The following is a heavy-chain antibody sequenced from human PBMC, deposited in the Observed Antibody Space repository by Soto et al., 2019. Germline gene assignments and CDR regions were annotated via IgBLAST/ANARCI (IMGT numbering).Heavy chain of an antibody. J-gene: IGHJ4*02. D-gene: IGHD3-9*01. CDR3: ARESILTGYLRAYFDY. CDR2: INPNSGGT. V-gene: IGHV1-2*04. Sequence: ASVKVSCKASGYTFTGYYMHWVRQAPGQELEWMGWINPNSGGTNYAQKFQGWVTMTRDTSISTAYMELSRLRSDDTAVYYCARESILTGYLRAYFDYWGQGTLVTVSS. CDR1: GYTFTGYY.